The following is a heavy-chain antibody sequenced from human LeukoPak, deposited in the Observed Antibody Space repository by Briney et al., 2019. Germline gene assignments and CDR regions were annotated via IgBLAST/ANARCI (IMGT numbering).Heavy chain of an antibody. V-gene: IGHV4-61*02. CDR3: AREQQLNLDY. CDR2: IYTSGST. CDR1: GGSISSGSYY. Sequence: SETLSLTCTVSGGSISSGSYYWSWIRQPAGKGLEWIGRIYTSGSTNYNPSLKSRVTISVDTSKNQFSLKLSSVTAADTAVYYCAREQQLNLDYWGQGTLVTVSS. J-gene: IGHJ4*02. D-gene: IGHD6-13*01.